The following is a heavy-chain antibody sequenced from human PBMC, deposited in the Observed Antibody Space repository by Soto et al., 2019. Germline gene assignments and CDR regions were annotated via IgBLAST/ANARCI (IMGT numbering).Heavy chain of an antibody. CDR3: ARLDDSSGYYSSYYFDY. V-gene: IGHV5-51*01. CDR1: GYSFTSYW. CDR2: IYPGDSDT. D-gene: IGHD3-22*01. J-gene: IGHJ4*02. Sequence: GESLKISCKGSGYSFTSYWIGWVRQMPGKGLEWMGIIYPGDSDTRYSPSFQGQVTISADKSISTAYLQWSSLKASDTAMYYCARLDDSSGYYSSYYFDYWGQGTLVTVSS.